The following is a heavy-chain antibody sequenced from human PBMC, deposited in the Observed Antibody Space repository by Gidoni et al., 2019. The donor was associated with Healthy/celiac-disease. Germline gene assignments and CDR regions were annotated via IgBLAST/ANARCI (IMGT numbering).Heavy chain of an antibody. CDR1: GFTFSSYS. Sequence: EVQLVESGGGLVQPGGSLRLSCAASGFTFSSYSMNWVRQAPGKGLEWVSYISSSSSTIYYADSVKGRFTISRDNAKNSLYLQMNSLRDEDTAVYYCARETNAYYYDSSGYYRAFDIWGQGTMVTVSS. J-gene: IGHJ3*02. V-gene: IGHV3-48*02. CDR2: ISSSSSTI. D-gene: IGHD3-22*01. CDR3: ARETNAYYYDSSGYYRAFDI.